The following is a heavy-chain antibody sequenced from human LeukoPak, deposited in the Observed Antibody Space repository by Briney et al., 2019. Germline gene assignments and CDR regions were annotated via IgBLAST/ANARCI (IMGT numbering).Heavy chain of an antibody. Sequence: SETLSLTCTVSGVSIIDYDWSWIRQPPGRRLDWIGSIYTSGSTYFNPPLKSRVAISVDTSKNRFSLSLTSVTAADTALFYCARLKPHFLGTFDSWGQGALVTVSS. D-gene: IGHD7-27*01. V-gene: IGHV4-4*09. CDR2: IYTSGST. CDR1: GVSIIDYD. CDR3: ARLKPHFLGTFDS. J-gene: IGHJ4*02.